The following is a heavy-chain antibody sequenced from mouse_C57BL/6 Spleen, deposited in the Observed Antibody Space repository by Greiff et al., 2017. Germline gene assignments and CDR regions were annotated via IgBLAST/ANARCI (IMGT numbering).Heavy chain of an antibody. D-gene: IGHD3-3*01. CDR1: GFTFSDYY. J-gene: IGHJ2*01. Sequence: EVMLVESEGGLVQPGSSMKLSCTASGFTFSDYYMAWVRQVPEKGLEWVANINYDGSSTYYLDSLKSRFIISRDNAKNILYLQMSSLKSEDTATYYCAGERGTGPFDYWGQGTTLTVSS. CDR2: INYDGSST. CDR3: AGERGTGPFDY. V-gene: IGHV5-16*01.